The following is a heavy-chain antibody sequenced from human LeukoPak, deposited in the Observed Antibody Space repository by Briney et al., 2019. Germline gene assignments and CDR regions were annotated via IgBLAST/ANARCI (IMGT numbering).Heavy chain of an antibody. CDR2: MNPNSGNT. CDR3: ARGRNQLKRFDY. D-gene: IGHD1-14*01. CDR1: GYTFTSYD. J-gene: IGHJ4*02. V-gene: IGHV1-8*03. Sequence: ASVKVSCKASGYTFTSYDINWVRQATGQGLEWMGWMNPNSGNTGYAQKFQGRVTIIRNTSISTAYMELSSLRSEDTAVYYCARGRNQLKRFDYWGQGTLVTVSS.